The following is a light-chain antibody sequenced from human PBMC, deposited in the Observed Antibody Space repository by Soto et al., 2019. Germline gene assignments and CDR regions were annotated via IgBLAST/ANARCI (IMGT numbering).Light chain of an antibody. CDR1: SSDVVGYNY. CDR2: DVS. CDR3: SSYTSSSTLVV. V-gene: IGLV2-14*01. Sequence: QSALTQPASVSGSPGQSITISCTGTSSDVVGYNYVSWYQQHTGKAPKLMIYDVSNRPSGVSNRFSGSKSGNTASLTISGLQAEDEADYYCSSYTSSSTLVVFGGVTKLTVL. J-gene: IGLJ2*01.